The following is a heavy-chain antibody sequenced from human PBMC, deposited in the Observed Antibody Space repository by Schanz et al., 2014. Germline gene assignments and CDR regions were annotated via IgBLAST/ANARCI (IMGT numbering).Heavy chain of an antibody. Sequence: QVQLVQSGAEVKKPGASVKVSCKTSGYTFTSYGISWVRQAPGQGLEWMGRIIPILGIANYAQNFQGRVTITADKSTSTAYMELSSLRSDDTAVYYCARGYGDSPTDFWGQGTLVTVSS. V-gene: IGHV1-69*09. CDR1: GYTFTSYG. D-gene: IGHD4-17*01. CDR2: IIPILGIA. J-gene: IGHJ4*02. CDR3: ARGYGDSPTDF.